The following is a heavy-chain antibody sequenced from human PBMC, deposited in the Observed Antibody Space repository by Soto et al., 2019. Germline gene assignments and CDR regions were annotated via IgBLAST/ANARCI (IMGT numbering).Heavy chain of an antibody. CDR3: ARDLDGSRRLDY. J-gene: IGHJ4*02. D-gene: IGHD6-13*01. V-gene: IGHV1-69*06. CDR2: ILPIFGTV. Sequence: QVQLVQSGAEVKKPGSSVNVSCKASGGTFSSYPISWVRQAPGQGLEWMGWILPIFGTVNYAQKFQGRVTITADRSTSTAYMDLSSLRSEDTAVYYCARDLDGSRRLDYGGQGTLVTVSS. CDR1: GGTFSSYP.